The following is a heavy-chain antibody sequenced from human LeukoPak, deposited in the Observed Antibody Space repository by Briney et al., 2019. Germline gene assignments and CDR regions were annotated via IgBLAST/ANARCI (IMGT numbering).Heavy chain of an antibody. J-gene: IGHJ4*02. D-gene: IGHD6-13*01. Sequence: NASETLSLTCTVSNVSINTYFWTWIRQPPGRGLEWIGIINYSETTRYNPSLKSRVTLSVDTSKNLFSLKLDSVTAADTAVYFCARALRSQGAAAGTGYLDSWGQGALVAVSS. V-gene: IGHV4-59*08. CDR2: INYSETT. CDR3: ARALRSQGAAAGTGYLDS. CDR1: NVSINTYF.